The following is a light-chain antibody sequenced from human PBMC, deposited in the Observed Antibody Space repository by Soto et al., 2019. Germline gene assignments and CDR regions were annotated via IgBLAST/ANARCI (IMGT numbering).Light chain of an antibody. CDR1: QSVSNNY. V-gene: IGKV3D-20*02. Sequence: EMVMTQSPATLSVSPGERATLSCRASQSVSNNYLAWYQQKPGQAPRIIIFGASGRATGIPGRFSGSGSETDFTLTISSLEPEDSAVYYCQQRSNWPSLTFGGGTKVDIK. CDR2: GAS. CDR3: QQRSNWPSLT. J-gene: IGKJ4*01.